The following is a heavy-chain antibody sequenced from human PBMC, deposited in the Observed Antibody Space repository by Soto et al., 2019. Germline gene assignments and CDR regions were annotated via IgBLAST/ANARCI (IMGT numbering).Heavy chain of an antibody. V-gene: IGHV3-7*01. CDR2: IKEDGSEK. Sequence: PGGSLRLSCEASGFTFRRYWMTWVRQAPGKGLEWVANIKEDGSEKYYVDSVKGRFTISRDNAKNSLYLQMNSLRAEDTAVYYCAREGSGTYYYYYGIDVWGQGTTVTVSS. CDR3: AREGSGTYYYYYGIDV. D-gene: IGHD3-10*01. CDR1: GFTFRRYW. J-gene: IGHJ6*02.